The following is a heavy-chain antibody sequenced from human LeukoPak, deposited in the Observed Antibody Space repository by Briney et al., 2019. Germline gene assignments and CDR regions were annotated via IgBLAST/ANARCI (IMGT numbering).Heavy chain of an antibody. Sequence: GGSLRLSCAASGFTVSSNYMSWVRQAPGKGLEWVSVIYSGGSTYYADSVKGRFTISRDNSKNTLYPQMNSLRAEDTAVYYCARDRRRPQYYYDSSGQGPYYYGMDVWGQGTTVTVSS. V-gene: IGHV3-66*01. J-gene: IGHJ6*02. CDR2: IYSGGST. CDR1: GFTVSSNY. D-gene: IGHD3-22*01. CDR3: ARDRRRPQYYYDSSGQGPYYYGMDV.